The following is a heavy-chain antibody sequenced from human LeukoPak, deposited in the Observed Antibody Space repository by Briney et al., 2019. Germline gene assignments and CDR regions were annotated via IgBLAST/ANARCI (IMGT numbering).Heavy chain of an antibody. CDR2: IYTSGST. CDR3: ARGSGGDY. J-gene: IGHJ4*02. CDR1: GGSISSGSYY. Sequence: SQTLSLTCTVSGGSISSGSYYWSWIRQPAGKGLEWIGRIYTSGSTNYNPSLKSRVTMSVDTSKNQFSLKLSSVTTADTAVYYCARGSGGDYWGQGTLVTVSS. D-gene: IGHD1-14*01. V-gene: IGHV4-61*02.